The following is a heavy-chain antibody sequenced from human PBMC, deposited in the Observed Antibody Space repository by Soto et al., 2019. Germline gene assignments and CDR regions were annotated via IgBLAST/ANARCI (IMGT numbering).Heavy chain of an antibody. CDR3: ARGRAVVELDY. D-gene: IGHD2-15*01. Sequence: QVQLVESGGGVVQPGRSLRLSCAASGFTFSSYAMHWVRQAPGKGLEWVAVISYDGSNKYYADSVKGRFTISRDNSKNTLYLQMNSLRAEDTAVYYCARGRAVVELDYWGQGTLVTVSS. CDR1: GFTFSSYA. V-gene: IGHV3-30-3*01. CDR2: ISYDGSNK. J-gene: IGHJ4*02.